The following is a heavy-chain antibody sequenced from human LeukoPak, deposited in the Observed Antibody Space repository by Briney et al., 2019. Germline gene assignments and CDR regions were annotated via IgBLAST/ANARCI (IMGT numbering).Heavy chain of an antibody. Sequence: SESLSLTCAVYGGSFSGYYWSWIRQPPGKGLEWIGEINHSGSTNYNPSLKSRVTISVDTSKNQFSLKLSSVTAADTAVYYCAKESWFGNFPPCFDYWGQGTLVTVSS. CDR1: GGSFSGYY. D-gene: IGHD3-10*01. CDR2: INHSGST. V-gene: IGHV4-34*01. CDR3: AKESWFGNFPPCFDY. J-gene: IGHJ4*02.